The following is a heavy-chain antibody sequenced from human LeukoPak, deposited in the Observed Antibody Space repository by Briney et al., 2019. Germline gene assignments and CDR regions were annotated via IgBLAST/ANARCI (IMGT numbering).Heavy chain of an antibody. J-gene: IGHJ4*02. V-gene: IGHV3-7*01. CDR3: ARERNFGSYRTVDY. CDR1: GFKFSNHW. D-gene: IGHD3-16*01. CDR2: IKQDGSEK. Sequence: QPGGSLRLSCAASGFKFSNHWMSWVRQAPGKGLEVLAVIKQDGSEKYYVDSVKGRFTISRDNSKSTLYLQMDSLRTEDTAFYYCARERNFGSYRTVDYWGQGTLVAVSS.